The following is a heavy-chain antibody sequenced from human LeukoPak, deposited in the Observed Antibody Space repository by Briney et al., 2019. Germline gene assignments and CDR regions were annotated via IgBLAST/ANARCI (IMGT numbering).Heavy chain of an antibody. Sequence: GGSLRLSCAASGFTFSVYDMQWVRQAPGKGLEWVSGISRSGPTYYRDSVKGRFTISRDNSKDTLYLQMDSLRAEDAATYYCAKGESFAFAMWGQGTMVTVSS. CDR3: AKGESFAFAM. J-gene: IGHJ3*02. CDR2: ISRSGPT. CDR1: GFTFSVYD. V-gene: IGHV3-23*01.